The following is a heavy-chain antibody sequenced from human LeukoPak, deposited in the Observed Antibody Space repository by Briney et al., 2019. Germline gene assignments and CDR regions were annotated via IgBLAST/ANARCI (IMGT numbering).Heavy chain of an antibody. D-gene: IGHD3-3*01. V-gene: IGHV4-28*06. CDR1: GYSISSSNW. Sequence: SDTLSLTCAVSGYSISSSNWWGWIRQPPGKGLEWIGYIYYSGSTNYNPSLKSRVTMSVDTSKNQFSLKLSSVTALDTAVYYCARGGGTIYGVLTLFDYWGQGTLVTISS. J-gene: IGHJ4*02. CDR2: IYYSGST. CDR3: ARGGGTIYGVLTLFDY.